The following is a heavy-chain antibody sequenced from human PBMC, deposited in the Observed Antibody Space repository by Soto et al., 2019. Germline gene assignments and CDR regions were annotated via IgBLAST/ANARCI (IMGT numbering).Heavy chain of an antibody. CDR3: AASPNADFFDY. V-gene: IGHV4-31*01. CDR1: GVSISSGGYY. CDR2: ISYSGST. Sequence: QVQLQETGPGLVTPSQSLSLTCTVSGVSISSGGYYWRWIRQHPGRGLEWIGHISYSGSTDYNPSLKSQVAISLDTPKNQCSLKLSSVTAADTAVYYCAASPNADFFDYWGQGALVTVSS. J-gene: IGHJ4*02.